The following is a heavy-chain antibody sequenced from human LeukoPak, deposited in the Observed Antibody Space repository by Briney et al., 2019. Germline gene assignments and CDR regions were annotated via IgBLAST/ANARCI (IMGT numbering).Heavy chain of an antibody. Sequence: GGSLRLSCAASGFTFDDYAMHWVRHAPGKGLEWVSGISWNSGSIGYADSVKGRFTISRDNAKNSLYLQMNSLRAEDTAVYYCARDLVGYSSGWYGPDYWGQGTLVTVSS. CDR3: ARDLVGYSSGWYGPDY. D-gene: IGHD6-19*01. CDR1: GFTFDDYA. V-gene: IGHV3-9*01. CDR2: ISWNSGSI. J-gene: IGHJ4*02.